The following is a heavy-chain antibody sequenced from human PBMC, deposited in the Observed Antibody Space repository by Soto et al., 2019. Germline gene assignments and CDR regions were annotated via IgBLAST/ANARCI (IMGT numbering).Heavy chain of an antibody. Sequence: QVQLVQSGAEVKKPGSSVKVSCKVSGGTFSTYAISWVRQAPGQGLEWMGGIIPIFVTPSYAQKFQGRVTITADESTSTAYMELSSLRSEDTAVYYCARDSPTVHNWNSKRAVDVWGQGTTVTVSS. J-gene: IGHJ6*02. CDR3: ARDSPTVHNWNSKRAVDV. D-gene: IGHD1-7*01. V-gene: IGHV1-69*01. CDR1: GGTFSTYA. CDR2: IIPIFVTP.